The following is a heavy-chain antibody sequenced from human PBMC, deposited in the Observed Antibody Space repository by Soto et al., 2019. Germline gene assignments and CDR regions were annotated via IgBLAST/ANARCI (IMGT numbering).Heavy chain of an antibody. J-gene: IGHJ4*02. Sequence: GASVKVSCTASGYTFTGNYMHWVRQAPGQGLEWMGWINPNSGGTNYAQKFQGWVTMTRDTSISTAYMELSRLRSDDTAVYYCARDLAWGGYSSSWSLDYWGQGTLVTVSS. D-gene: IGHD6-13*01. CDR1: GYTFTGNY. CDR3: ARDLAWGGYSSSWSLDY. V-gene: IGHV1-2*04. CDR2: INPNSGGT.